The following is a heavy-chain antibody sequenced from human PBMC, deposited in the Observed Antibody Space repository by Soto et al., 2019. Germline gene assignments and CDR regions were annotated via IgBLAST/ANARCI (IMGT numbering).Heavy chain of an antibody. CDR3: AKDIGPSGGDAFDI. CDR2: ISNSGGNT. CDR1: GFTFSTYA. D-gene: IGHD1-26*01. V-gene: IGHV3-23*01. J-gene: IGHJ3*02. Sequence: EVQLLESGGGLVQPGGSLRLSCAASGFTFSTYAMSWVRQAPGKGLEWVSGISNSGGNTYYADSVKGRFTISRDNSKSTLYLQMNSLRAEDTALYYCAKDIGPSGGDAFDIWGQGTMVTVSS.